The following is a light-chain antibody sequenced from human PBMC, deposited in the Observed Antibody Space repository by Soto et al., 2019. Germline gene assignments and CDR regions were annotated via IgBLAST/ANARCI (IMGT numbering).Light chain of an antibody. J-gene: IGKJ4*01. CDR2: GAS. CDR1: QSVSSSF. V-gene: IGKV3-20*01. Sequence: EIVLTRSPGTLSLSPGERATLSCRASQSVSSSFLAWYQQKPGQAPRLLIYGASSRATGIPDMFSGSGSGTDFTLTISRLEPEDVAVYYCQQYGSSPLTFGGGTKVEIK. CDR3: QQYGSSPLT.